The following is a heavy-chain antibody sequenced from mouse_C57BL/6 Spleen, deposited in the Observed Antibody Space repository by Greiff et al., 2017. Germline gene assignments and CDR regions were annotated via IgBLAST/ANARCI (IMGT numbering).Heavy chain of an antibody. Sequence: QVQLQQPGAELVKPGASVKLSCKASGYTFTSYWMHWVKQRPGQGLEWIGMIHPNSGSTNYNEKFKSKATLTVDKSSSTAYMQLSSLTSEDSAVYYCAREGGYYYEAYWGQGTLVTVSA. D-gene: IGHD1-1*01. CDR2: IHPNSGST. J-gene: IGHJ3*01. CDR1: GYTFTSYW. CDR3: AREGGYYYEAY. V-gene: IGHV1-64*01.